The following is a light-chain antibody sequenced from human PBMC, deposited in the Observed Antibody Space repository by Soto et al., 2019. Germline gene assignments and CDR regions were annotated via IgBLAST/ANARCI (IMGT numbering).Light chain of an antibody. CDR1: RTDVDGHDY. J-gene: IGLJ1*01. Sequence: QSALTQPASVSGSPGQSITISCTGARTDVDGHDYVSWYQQHPGQAPKLIIFDVHNRPSGVSSRFSGSKSGYTASLTISGLRAEDDGDYYCSSYTASTPFYVFGTGTKLTVL. CDR3: SSYTASTPFYV. CDR2: DVH. V-gene: IGLV2-14*03.